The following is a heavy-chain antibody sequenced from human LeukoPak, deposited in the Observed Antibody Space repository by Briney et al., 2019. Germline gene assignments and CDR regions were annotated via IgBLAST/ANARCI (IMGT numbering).Heavy chain of an antibody. J-gene: IGHJ5*02. CDR1: GFTFSSYK. CDR2: INWNGGTT. V-gene: IGHV3-20*04. D-gene: IGHD3-9*01. Sequence: GGSLRLSCAASGFTFSSYKMNWVRQAPGKGLEWVSGINWNGGTTGYADSVMGRFTISRDNAKNSLYLQMNSLRAEDTALYYCARDYSNTQYYDILTGWASWGQGTLVTVSS. CDR3: ARDYSNTQYYDILTGWAS.